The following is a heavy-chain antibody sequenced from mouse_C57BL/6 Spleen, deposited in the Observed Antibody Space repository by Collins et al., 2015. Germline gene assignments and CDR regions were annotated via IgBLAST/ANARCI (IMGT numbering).Heavy chain of an antibody. J-gene: IGHJ4*01. CDR3: ARDYYGYYYYAMDY. V-gene: IGHV3-2*02. CDR2: ISYSGST. CDR1: GYSITSDYA. D-gene: IGHD1-2*01. Sequence: DVQLQESGPGLVKPSQSLSLTCTVTGYSITSDYAWNWIRQFPGNKLEWMGYISYSGSTSYNPSLKSRISITRDTSKNQFFLQLNSVTTEDTATYYCARDYYGYYYYAMDYWGQGTSVTVSS.